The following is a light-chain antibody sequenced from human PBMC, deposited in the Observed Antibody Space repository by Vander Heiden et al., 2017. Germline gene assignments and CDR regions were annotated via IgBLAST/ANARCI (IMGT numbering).Light chain of an antibody. V-gene: IGKV4-1*01. CDR3: QQFHTSPLT. CDR1: HSVFDSSTNKNY. CDR2: WAS. J-gene: IGKJ4*01. Sequence: DIVMPQSPDSLAASLGERATINCKARHSVFDSSTNKNYLAWYQQKPGQPPKLLISWASTRESGVPERFSGSGSGTDFTLTIRSLQAEDVAVYYCQQFHTSPLTFGGGTKVEMK.